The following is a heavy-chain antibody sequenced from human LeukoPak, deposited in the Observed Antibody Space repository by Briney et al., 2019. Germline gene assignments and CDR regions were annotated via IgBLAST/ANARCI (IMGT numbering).Heavy chain of an antibody. CDR2: IIPIFGTA. CDR3: ARDRGTEMATTPLDY. J-gene: IGHJ4*02. CDR1: GGTFSSYA. D-gene: IGHD5-24*01. V-gene: IGHV1-69*01. Sequence: SVKVSCKASGGTFSSYAVSWVRQAPGQGLEWMGGIIPIFGTANYAQKSQGRVTITADESTSTAYMELSSLRSEDTAVYYCARDRGTEMATTPLDYWGQGTLVTVSS.